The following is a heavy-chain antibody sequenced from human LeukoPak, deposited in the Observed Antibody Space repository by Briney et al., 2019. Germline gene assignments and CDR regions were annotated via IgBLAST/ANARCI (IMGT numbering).Heavy chain of an antibody. CDR3: ARGAGLRLGELSSLRGPFDY. J-gene: IGHJ4*02. Sequence: SETLSLTCTVSGGSISSYYWSWIRQPPGKGLEWIGYIYYSGITNYNPSLKSRVTISVDTSKNQFSPKLSSVTAADTAVYYCARGAGLRLGELSSLRGPFDYWGQGTLVTVSS. D-gene: IGHD3-16*02. V-gene: IGHV4-59*01. CDR2: IYYSGIT. CDR1: GGSISSYY.